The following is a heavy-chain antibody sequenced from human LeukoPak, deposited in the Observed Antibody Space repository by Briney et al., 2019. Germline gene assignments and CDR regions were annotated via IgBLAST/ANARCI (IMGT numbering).Heavy chain of an antibody. D-gene: IGHD3-22*01. CDR1: GGSISSGSYY. Sequence: SQTLSLTCTVSGGSISSGSYYWSWIRQPAGKGLEWIGRIYTSGSTNYNPSLKCRVTISVDTSKNQFSLKLSSVTAADTAVYYCARVTTGGYYNCLGQGTLVTVSS. CDR3: ARVTTGGYYNC. CDR2: IYTSGST. V-gene: IGHV4-61*02. J-gene: IGHJ4*02.